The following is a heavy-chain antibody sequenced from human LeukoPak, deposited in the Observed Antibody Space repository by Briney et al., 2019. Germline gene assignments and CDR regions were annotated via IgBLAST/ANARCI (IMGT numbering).Heavy chain of an antibody. J-gene: IGHJ5*01. CDR1: GFTFSTYS. Sequence: PGGSLRLSCVASGFTFSTYSMHWVRQAPGKGLEYVSAISSAGGTTYYVDSVKGRFTISRDNSKNTLYLQMGSLRVEDMAVYYCARGRAYSRDWFDFWGQGTLVTVSS. D-gene: IGHD5-18*01. V-gene: IGHV3-64*02. CDR2: ISSAGGTT. CDR3: ARGRAYSRDWFDF.